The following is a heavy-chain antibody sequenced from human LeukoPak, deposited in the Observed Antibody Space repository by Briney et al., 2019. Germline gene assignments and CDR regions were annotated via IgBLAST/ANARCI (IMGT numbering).Heavy chain of an antibody. Sequence: GGSLRLSCAASGFTVSSNYMSWVRQPPGKGLEWVSVIYSGGTTFYADSVKGRFTISRDNSKNTLYLQMNSLRADDTAVYYCAKLKGWYGEGYFDYWGQGTVVTVSS. CDR1: GFTVSSNY. V-gene: IGHV3-53*01. CDR2: IYSGGTT. D-gene: IGHD3-10*01. CDR3: AKLKGWYGEGYFDY. J-gene: IGHJ4*02.